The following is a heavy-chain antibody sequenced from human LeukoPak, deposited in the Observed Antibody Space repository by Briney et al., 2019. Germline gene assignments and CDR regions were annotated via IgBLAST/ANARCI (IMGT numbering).Heavy chain of an antibody. CDR3: ARLRVSQDSSGYYVPSYFDY. D-gene: IGHD6-19*01. V-gene: IGHV4-59*01. CDR1: GGSISSYY. Sequence: SETLSLTCTVSGGSISSYYWSWIRQPPGKGLEWIGYIYYSGSTNYNPSLKSRVTISVDTSKNQFSLKLSSVTAADTAVFYCARLRVSQDSSGYYVPSYFDYWGQGTLVTVSS. CDR2: IYYSGST. J-gene: IGHJ4*02.